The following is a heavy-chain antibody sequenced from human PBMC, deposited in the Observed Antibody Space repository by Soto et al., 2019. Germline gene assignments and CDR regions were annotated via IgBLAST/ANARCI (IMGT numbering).Heavy chain of an antibody. CDR1: GGSISSSSYY. D-gene: IGHD5-12*01. J-gene: IGHJ4*02. CDR2: IYYSGST. Sequence: KPSETLSLTCTVSGGSISSSSYYWGWIRQPPGKGLEWIGSIYYSGSTYYNPSLKSRVTISVDTSKNQFSLKLSSVTAADTAVYYCARLGWLQSYFDYWGQGTLVTVSS. CDR3: ARLGWLQSYFDY. V-gene: IGHV4-39*01.